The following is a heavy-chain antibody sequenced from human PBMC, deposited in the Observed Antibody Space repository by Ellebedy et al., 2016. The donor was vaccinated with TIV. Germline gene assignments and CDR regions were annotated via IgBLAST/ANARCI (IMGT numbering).Heavy chain of an antibody. V-gene: IGHV1-69*04. CDR3: ARAWAPYGMDV. J-gene: IGHJ6*02. CDR1: GGTFSSYA. D-gene: IGHD3-16*01. Sequence: AASVKVSCKASGGTFSSYAISWVRQAPGQGLEWMGRIIPILGIANYAQKFQGRVTITADKSTSTAYMELSSLRSEDTAVYYCARAWAPYGMDVWGQGTTVTVSS. CDR2: IIPILGIA.